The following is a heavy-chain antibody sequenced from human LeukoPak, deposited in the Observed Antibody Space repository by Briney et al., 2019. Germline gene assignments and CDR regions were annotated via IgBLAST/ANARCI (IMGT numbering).Heavy chain of an antibody. Sequence: GGSLRLSCAASGFTFSGSAMHWVRQASGKGLVWVGRIRSKANSYATAYAASVKGRFTISRDDSKNTAYLQMNSLKTEDTAVYYCTGMWIQLWLSSEAFDIWGQGTMVTVSS. CDR3: TGMWIQLWLSSEAFDI. V-gene: IGHV3-73*01. J-gene: IGHJ3*02. CDR1: GFTFSGSA. CDR2: IRSKANSYAT. D-gene: IGHD5-18*01.